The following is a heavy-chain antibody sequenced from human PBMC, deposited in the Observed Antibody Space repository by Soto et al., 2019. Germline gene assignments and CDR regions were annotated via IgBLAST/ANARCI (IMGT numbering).Heavy chain of an antibody. CDR3: ARLSCSSTSCLRGWFDP. CDR2: IYPGDSDT. CDR1: GYSFTSYW. J-gene: IGHJ5*02. V-gene: IGHV5-51*01. Sequence: ESLKVSRKGSGYSFTSYWIGLVRQMPGKGLEWMGIIYPGDSDTRYSPSFQGQVTISADKSISTAYLQWSSLKASDTAMYYCARLSCSSTSCLRGWFDPWRQGTLVTV. D-gene: IGHD2-2*01.